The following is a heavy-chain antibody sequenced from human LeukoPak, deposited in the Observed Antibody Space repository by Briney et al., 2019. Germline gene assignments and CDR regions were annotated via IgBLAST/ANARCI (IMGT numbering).Heavy chain of an antibody. V-gene: IGHV4-4*07. D-gene: IGHD2-2*01. CDR1: GGSISSYY. CDR3: ARRYCSSTSCYRAFDP. CDR2: IYTSGST. J-gene: IGHJ5*02. Sequence: SETLSLTCTVSGGSISSYYWSWIRQPAGKGLEWIGRIYTSGSTNYNPSLKSRVTMSVDTSKNQFSLKLSSVTAADTAVYYCARRYCSSTSCYRAFDPWGQGTLVTVSS.